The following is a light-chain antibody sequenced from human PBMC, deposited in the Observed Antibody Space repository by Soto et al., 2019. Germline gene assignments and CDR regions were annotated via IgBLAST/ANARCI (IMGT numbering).Light chain of an antibody. CDR2: GAS. V-gene: IGKV3D-15*03. J-gene: IGKJ1*01. CDR3: KLYNKGPRP. Sequence: LTQSPSFLSSSAGERATLSCRASQGVSSSYLAWYQQKPGQAPRLLIYGASSRATGIPARFSGSGSGTEFTLAFSILQSEDFAVYYSKLYNKGPRPFGQG. CDR1: QGVSSSY.